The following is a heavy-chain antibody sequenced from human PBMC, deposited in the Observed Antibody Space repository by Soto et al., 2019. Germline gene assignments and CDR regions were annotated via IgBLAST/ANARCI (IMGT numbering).Heavy chain of an antibody. D-gene: IGHD3-3*01. Sequence: SETLSLTCTVSGGSISSSNYFWGWIRQPPGKGLEWIGSFYYTGSTYYNPSLKSRVTISVDTSKNQFYLKLSSVTAADTAVYYCAIPVVRFLEWPFDYWGQGTLVTVSS. CDR1: GGSISSSNYF. V-gene: IGHV4-39*01. CDR3: AIPVVRFLEWPFDY. J-gene: IGHJ4*02. CDR2: FYYTGST.